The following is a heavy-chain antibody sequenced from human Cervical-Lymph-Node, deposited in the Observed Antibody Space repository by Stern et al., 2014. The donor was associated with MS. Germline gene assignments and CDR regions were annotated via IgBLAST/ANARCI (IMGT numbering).Heavy chain of an antibody. Sequence: QVQLVESGPGLVKPPGTLSLTCAVSGASISGENWRSWVRQPPDRGLEWIGEMHHSGDTSYNPSLKSRVTLSMDKSKNQFSLMLSSVTAADTAIYYCVRNWGWAFDPWGQGTLVTVSS. J-gene: IGHJ5*02. CDR1: GASISGENW. D-gene: IGHD3-16*01. CDR3: VRNWGWAFDP. V-gene: IGHV4-4*03. CDR2: MHHSGDT.